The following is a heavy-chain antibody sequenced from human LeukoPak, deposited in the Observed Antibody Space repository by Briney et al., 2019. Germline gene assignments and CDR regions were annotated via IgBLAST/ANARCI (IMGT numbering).Heavy chain of an antibody. V-gene: IGHV1-69*05. CDR1: GGTFSSYS. CDR3: AFRQVGATRDFDY. D-gene: IGHD1-26*01. J-gene: IGHJ4*02. CDR2: IIPIFGTA. Sequence: SVKVSCKASGGTFSSYSISWVRQAPGQGLEWMGGIIPIFGTANYAQKFQGRVTITTDESTSTAYMELSSLRSEDTAVYYCAFRQVGATRDFDYWGQGTLVTVSS.